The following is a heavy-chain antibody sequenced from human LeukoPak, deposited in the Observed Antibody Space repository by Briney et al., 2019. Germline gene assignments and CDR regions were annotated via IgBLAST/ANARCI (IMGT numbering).Heavy chain of an antibody. J-gene: IGHJ4*02. CDR2: MNPNSGNT. CDR1: GYTFTSYD. CDR3: ARSLLWFGELTDY. Sequence: ASVKVSCKASGYTFTSYDINWVRQATGQGLEWMGWMNPNSGNTGYAQKLQGRVTMTTDTSTSTAYMELRSLRSDDTAVYYCARSLLWFGELTDYWGQGTLVTVSS. V-gene: IGHV1-8*01. D-gene: IGHD3-10*01.